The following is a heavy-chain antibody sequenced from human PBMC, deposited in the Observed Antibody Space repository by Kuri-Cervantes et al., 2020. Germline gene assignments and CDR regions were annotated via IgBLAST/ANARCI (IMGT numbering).Heavy chain of an antibody. CDR2: ISGSGGST. CDR1: GFTFNSYA. V-gene: IGHV3-23*01. CDR3: AKGRGYSYGYVDY. Sequence: GESLKISCAASGFTFNSYAMSWVRQAPGKGLEWVSAISGSGGSTYYADSVKGRFTISRDNSKNTLYLQMNSLRAEDTAVYYCAKGRGYSYGYVDYWGQGTLVTVSS. D-gene: IGHD5-18*01. J-gene: IGHJ4*02.